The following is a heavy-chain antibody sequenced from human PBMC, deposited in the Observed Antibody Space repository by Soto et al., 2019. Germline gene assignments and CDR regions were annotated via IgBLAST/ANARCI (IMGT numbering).Heavy chain of an antibody. CDR1: GFIFSSYG. CDR3: AREPSGWDADY. Sequence: QVQLVESGGGVVQPGRSLRLSCAASGFIFSSYGMHWVRQTPGKGLEWVALIWYDGSNKYYADSVKGRFTISRDNSKNTLYLQMNSLRAEDTALYYCAREPSGWDADYWGQGTLVLVSS. D-gene: IGHD6-19*01. CDR2: IWYDGSNK. J-gene: IGHJ4*02. V-gene: IGHV3-33*01.